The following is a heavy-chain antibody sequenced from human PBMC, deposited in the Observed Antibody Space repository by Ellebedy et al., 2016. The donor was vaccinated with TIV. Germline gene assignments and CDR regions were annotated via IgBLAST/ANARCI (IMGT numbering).Heavy chain of an antibody. V-gene: IGHV3-74*01. D-gene: IGHD3-10*01. J-gene: IGHJ6*02. CDR3: TRGGFGHAMDV. Sequence: GESLKISCAASGFTFSSYWMHWVRQAPGKGLVWVSCVYLDGDITTYADSVKGRFTISRDNATNTVYPQMNSLRAEDTAVYYCTRGGFGHAMDVWGQGTTVTVSS. CDR1: GFTFSSYW. CDR2: VYLDGDIT.